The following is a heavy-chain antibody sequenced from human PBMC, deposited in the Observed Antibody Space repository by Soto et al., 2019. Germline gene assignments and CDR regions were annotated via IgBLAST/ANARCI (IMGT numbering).Heavy chain of an antibody. J-gene: IGHJ4*02. CDR3: AKDFPCSGGSCYKRTFDY. Sequence: GSLRLSCAASGFTFSSYAMSWVRQAPGKGLEWVSAISGSGGSTYYADSVKGRFTISRDNSKNTLYLQMNSLRAEDTAVYYCAKDFPCSGGSCYKRTFDYWGQGTLVTVSS. D-gene: IGHD2-15*01. CDR1: GFTFSSYA. V-gene: IGHV3-23*01. CDR2: ISGSGGST.